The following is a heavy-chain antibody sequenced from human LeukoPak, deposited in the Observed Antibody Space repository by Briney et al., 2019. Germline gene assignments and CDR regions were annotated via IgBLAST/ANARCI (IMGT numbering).Heavy chain of an antibody. CDR3: CIVVVPAATPGGWFDP. Sequence: SGTLSLTCAVSGESISSTNWWSWVRQAPGKGLEWIGEIYHSGTTKYNPSLKSRVTISVDTSKNQFSLKLSSVTAADTAVYYCCIVVVPAATPGGWFDPWGQGTLVTVSS. J-gene: IGHJ5*02. V-gene: IGHV4-4*02. D-gene: IGHD2-2*01. CDR1: GESISSTNW. CDR2: IYHSGTT.